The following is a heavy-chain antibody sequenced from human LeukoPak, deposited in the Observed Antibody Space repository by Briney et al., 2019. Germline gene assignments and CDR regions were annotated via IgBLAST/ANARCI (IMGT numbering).Heavy chain of an antibody. D-gene: IGHD5-18*01. CDR1: GYTFTSYG. Sequence: ASVTVSCKASGYTFTSYGISWVRQAPGQGLEWMGWISAYNGNTNYAQKFQGRVSMTTDTSTSTAYMELRSLRSDDTAVYFCARVSPNRRISYGYQNWFDPWGQGTLVSVSS. V-gene: IGHV1-18*01. CDR3: ARVSPNRRISYGYQNWFDP. J-gene: IGHJ5*02. CDR2: ISAYNGNT.